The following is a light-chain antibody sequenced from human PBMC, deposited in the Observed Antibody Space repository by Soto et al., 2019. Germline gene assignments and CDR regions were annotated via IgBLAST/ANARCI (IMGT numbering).Light chain of an antibody. CDR2: EVT. CDR3: SSYTVTTIHVI. CDR1: TSDVGRYDY. J-gene: IGLJ2*01. Sequence: QSALTQPASVSGSPGQSITISCTGTTSDVGRYDYVSWYRQDPDTAPKLMIYEVTNRPSGVSDRFSGSKSGNTASLTISGLQAEDEADYYCSSYTVTTIHVIFGGGTQLTVL. V-gene: IGLV2-14*01.